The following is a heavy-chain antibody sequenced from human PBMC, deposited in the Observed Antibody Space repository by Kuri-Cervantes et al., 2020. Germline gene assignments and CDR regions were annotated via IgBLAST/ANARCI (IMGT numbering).Heavy chain of an antibody. J-gene: IGHJ6*03. CDR1: GFTFSSYA. CDR2: ISGSGGST. Sequence: GGSLRLSCAASGFTFSSYAMSWVRQAPGKGLEWVSAISGSGGSTYYADSVKGRFTISRDNSRNTLYLQMNSLRAEDTAVCYCARGIYCSSTSCYREEYYYYYMDVWGKGTTVTVSS. D-gene: IGHD2-2*02. V-gene: IGHV3-23*01. CDR3: ARGIYCSSTSCYREEYYYYYMDV.